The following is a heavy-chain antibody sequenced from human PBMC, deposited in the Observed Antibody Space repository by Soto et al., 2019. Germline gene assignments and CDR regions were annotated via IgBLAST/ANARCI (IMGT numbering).Heavy chain of an antibody. J-gene: IGHJ4*02. CDR1: GYSFTTYG. CDR3: ARDGDVLEVHAALDY. D-gene: IGHD2-8*01. Sequence: QVQLVQSGAELKESGASVKVSCKASGYSFTTYGFTWVRQAAGQGLEWMGWISPYNGQTSYAENVQGRLTMTTDTSTSTVYMELRSLRSGDTAVYYCARDGDVLEVHAALDYWGQGTRVTVSS. V-gene: IGHV1-18*01. CDR2: ISPYNGQT.